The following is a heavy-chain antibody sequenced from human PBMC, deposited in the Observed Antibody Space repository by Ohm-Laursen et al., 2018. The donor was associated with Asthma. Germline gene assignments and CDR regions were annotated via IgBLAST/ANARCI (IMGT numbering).Heavy chain of an antibody. CDR3: AKSMDLLQDYFDY. CDR2: ISTASSFI. D-gene: IGHD1-26*01. Sequence: SLRLSCTASGYTFSRYSIHWVRQIPGKGLEWVASISTASSFIYYADSVKGRFTISRDNAKNSLYLQMNSLRAEDTALYYCAKSMDLLQDYFDYWGQGTLVTVSS. CDR1: GYTFSRYS. V-gene: IGHV3-21*04. J-gene: IGHJ4*02.